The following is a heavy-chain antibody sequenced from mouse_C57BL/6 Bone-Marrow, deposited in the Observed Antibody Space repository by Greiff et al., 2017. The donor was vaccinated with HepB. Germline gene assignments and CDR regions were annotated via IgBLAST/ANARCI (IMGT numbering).Heavy chain of an antibody. CDR2: IHPNSGST. J-gene: IGHJ2*01. V-gene: IGHV1-64*01. CDR3: ARGGLSSYYFDY. Sequence: VQLQQFGAELVKPGASVKLSCKASGYTFTSYWMHWVKQRPGQGLEWIGMIHPNSGSTNYNEKFKSKATLTVDKSSSTAYMELRSLTSEDTAVYYCARGGLSSYYFDYWGQGTTLTVSS. CDR1: GYTFTSYW. D-gene: IGHD3-1*01.